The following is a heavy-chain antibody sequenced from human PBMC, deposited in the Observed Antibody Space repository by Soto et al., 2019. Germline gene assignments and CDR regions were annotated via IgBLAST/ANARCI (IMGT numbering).Heavy chain of an antibody. CDR2: PLHDGRKP. J-gene: IGHJ4*02. CDR1: GYSFKDYA. Sequence: QVQLVESGGGVVQPGGSLRLSCVGSGYSFKDYAMHWVRQSPGKGLEWVAKPLHDGRKPDYTASVKGRFTISRDNSKNTLYLQLSSLRGEDTAVYYCARVGYGDYLELWGQGALVSVS. D-gene: IGHD4-17*01. V-gene: IGHV3-30*03. CDR3: ARVGYGDYLEL.